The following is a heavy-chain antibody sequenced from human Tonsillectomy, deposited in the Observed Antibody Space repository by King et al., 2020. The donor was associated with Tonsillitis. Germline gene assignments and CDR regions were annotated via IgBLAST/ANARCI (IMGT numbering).Heavy chain of an antibody. J-gene: IGHJ6*02. CDR2: INPSYGRT. D-gene: IGHD2-15*01. V-gene: IGHV1-46*01. Sequence: QLVQSGAEVKKPGASVKVSCKPSGYIFTSYYIHWVRQAPGQGLEWMGIINPSYGRTTYAQKFQGRVTMTRDTSTSTVYMELSSLRSEDTAVYYCARDCDPHTSDSLSHFGMDVWGQGTTVTVSS. CDR1: GYIFTSYY. CDR3: ARDCDPHTSDSLSHFGMDV.